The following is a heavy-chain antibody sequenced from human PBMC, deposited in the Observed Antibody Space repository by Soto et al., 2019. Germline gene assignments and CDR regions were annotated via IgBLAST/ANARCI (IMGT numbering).Heavy chain of an antibody. J-gene: IGHJ5*02. D-gene: IGHD2-21*02. CDR2: IVPMVGSS. CDR1: GGSFSSYG. Sequence: QVRLVQSGAEVKKPGSSVKVSCKASGGSFSSYGITWMRQAPGQGPEWVGGIVPMVGSSDYAQKFQGRVTMTADKSTTTGYMELTRRTSRDTAVYYCGLSVTGDIYNWFDPWGQGTLVTVTS. V-gene: IGHV1-69*14. CDR3: GLSVTGDIYNWFDP.